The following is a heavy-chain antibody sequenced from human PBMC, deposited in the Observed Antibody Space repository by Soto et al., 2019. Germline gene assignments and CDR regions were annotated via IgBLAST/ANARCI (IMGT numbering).Heavy chain of an antibody. V-gene: IGHV3-74*01. Sequence: EVQLVESGGGVVQPGGSLRLSCAASGFTFSDHWMHWVRQVPGKGLVWVARINSDGSTTTYADSVEGRFSMSRANARNTLYLHMDSLRAGDTALYYCARGYSSGPDYWGQGTLVTVSS. J-gene: IGHJ4*02. CDR3: ARGYSSGPDY. CDR2: INSDGSTT. D-gene: IGHD6-19*01. CDR1: GFTFSDHW.